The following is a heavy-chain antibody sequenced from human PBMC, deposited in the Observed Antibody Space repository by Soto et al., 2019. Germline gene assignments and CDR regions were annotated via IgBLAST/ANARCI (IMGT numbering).Heavy chain of an antibody. J-gene: IGHJ5*02. D-gene: IGHD4-17*01. CDR2: ISGSGGST. V-gene: IGHV3-23*01. Sequence: GGSLRLSCAASGFTFSSYAMSWVRQAPGKGLEWVSAISGSGGSTYYADSVKGRFTISRDNSKNTLYLQMNSLRAEDTAVYYCAKVVPTSPVRLWDYGDYDGVRTSIGWFDPWGQGTLVTVSS. CDR3: AKVVPTSPVRLWDYGDYDGVRTSIGWFDP. CDR1: GFTFSSYA.